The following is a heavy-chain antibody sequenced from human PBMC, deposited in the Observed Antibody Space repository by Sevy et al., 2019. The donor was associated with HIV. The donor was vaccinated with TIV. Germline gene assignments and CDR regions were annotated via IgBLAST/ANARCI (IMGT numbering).Heavy chain of an antibody. CDR2: IYHSGST. CDR1: GYSISSGYY. Sequence: LRETLSLTCGVSGYSISSGYYWGWIRQPPGKGLEWIGSIYHSGSTYSNPSLKSRVTISVDTSKNQFSLKLSSVTAADTAVYYCARGGYTYGKGYFDYWGQGTLVTVSS. D-gene: IGHD5-18*01. CDR3: ARGGYTYGKGYFDY. V-gene: IGHV4-38-2*01. J-gene: IGHJ4*02.